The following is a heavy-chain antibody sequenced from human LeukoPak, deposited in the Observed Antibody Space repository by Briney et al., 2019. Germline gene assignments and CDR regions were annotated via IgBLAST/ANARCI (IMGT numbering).Heavy chain of an antibody. Sequence: GGSLRLSCGASGFTFTTHWIHWVRQAPGKGLVWVSRIKPDGSDTNYADSVKGRFTISRDNAKNSLFLQMNSLRAEDTAVYYCARESQWAFDIWGQGTMVTVSS. CDR1: GFTFTTHW. CDR2: IKPDGSDT. CDR3: ARESQWAFDI. V-gene: IGHV3-74*01. D-gene: IGHD6-19*01. J-gene: IGHJ3*02.